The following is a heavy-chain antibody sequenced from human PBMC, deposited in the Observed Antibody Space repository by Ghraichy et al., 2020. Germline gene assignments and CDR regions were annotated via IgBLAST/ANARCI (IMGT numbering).Heavy chain of an antibody. CDR2: IYYSGNT. Sequence: ESLNISCSVSNDSISSSGYYWGWIRQAPVKGLEWIGNIYYSGNTYYNPSLESRVTISVDTSEKQFSLRLSSVTAADTAVYYCARGVRGFYDFLTGYYFDYWGQGALVPVSS. CDR3: ARGVRGFYDFLTGYYFDY. D-gene: IGHD3-9*01. CDR1: NDSISSSGYY. V-gene: IGHV4-39*01. J-gene: IGHJ4*02.